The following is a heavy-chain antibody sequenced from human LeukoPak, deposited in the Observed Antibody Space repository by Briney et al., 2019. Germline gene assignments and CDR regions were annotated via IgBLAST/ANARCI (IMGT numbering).Heavy chain of an antibody. CDR1: GFTFSSYA. CDR2: INTPGGST. Sequence: PGGSLRLSCAVSGFTFSSYAMSWVRQAPGKRLEWVSAINTPGGSTYYADSVKGRFTISRDNSKNTLYLQMNSLRAEDTALYYCARDKSSGYYYFDYWGQGTLVTVSS. J-gene: IGHJ4*02. V-gene: IGHV3-23*01. CDR3: ARDKSSGYYYFDY. D-gene: IGHD3-22*01.